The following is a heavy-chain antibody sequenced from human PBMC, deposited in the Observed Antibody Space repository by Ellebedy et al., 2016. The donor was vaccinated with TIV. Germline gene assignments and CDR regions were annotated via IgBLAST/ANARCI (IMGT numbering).Heavy chain of an antibody. CDR1: GFTFDDYT. V-gene: IGHV3-43*01. CDR3: ARDQGWAYPGSTRFDY. J-gene: IGHJ4*03. CDR2: ISWDGGST. D-gene: IGHD2-21*01. Sequence: GESLKISCAASGFTFDDYTMHWVRQAPGKGLEWVSLISWDGGSTYYADSVKGRFTISRDNSKNSLYLQMTSLRAEDTAVYYCARDQGWAYPGSTRFDYWGQGTLVTVSS.